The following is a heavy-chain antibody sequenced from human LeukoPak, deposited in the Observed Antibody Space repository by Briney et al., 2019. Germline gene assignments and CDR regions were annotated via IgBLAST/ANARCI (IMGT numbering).Heavy chain of an antibody. D-gene: IGHD1-14*01. CDR3: ARDIKSGGFDY. Sequence: SETLSLTCTVSGGSISSYYWSWIRQPPGKGLEWIGYIYYSGSTNYNPSLKSRVTISVDTSKNQFSLKLSSVTAADTAVYYCARDIKSGGFDYWGQGTLVTVSS. CDR2: IYYSGST. J-gene: IGHJ4*02. V-gene: IGHV4-59*12. CDR1: GGSISSYY.